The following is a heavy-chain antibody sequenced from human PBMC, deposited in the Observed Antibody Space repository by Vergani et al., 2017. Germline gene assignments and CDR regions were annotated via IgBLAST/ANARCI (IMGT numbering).Heavy chain of an antibody. Sequence: QVQLVQSGAEVKKPGASVKVSCKASGYTFSSYYMNWVRQAPGRGLEWMGIINPSGGSTSYAQKFQGRVTMTRDTSTSTVYMELGSLRSEDTAVYYCARAYCSSTSCPSYYMDVWGKGTTVTVSS. CDR3: ARAYCSSTSCPSYYMDV. D-gene: IGHD2-2*01. CDR1: GYTFSSYY. V-gene: IGHV1-46*03. J-gene: IGHJ6*03. CDR2: INPSGGST.